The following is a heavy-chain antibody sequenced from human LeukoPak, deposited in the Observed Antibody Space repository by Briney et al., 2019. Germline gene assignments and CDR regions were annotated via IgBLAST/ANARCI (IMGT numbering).Heavy chain of an antibody. J-gene: IGHJ6*02. Sequence: PGGSLRLSCAASGFTFSDYYMSWIRQAPGKGLEWVSYISSSGTTIYYADSVKGRLTISRDNAKNSLYLQMNSLRAEDTAVYYCARDYTDSERYYYYGMDVWGQGTTVTVSS. CDR3: ARDYTDSERYYYYGMDV. CDR1: GFTFSDYY. D-gene: IGHD3-16*01. CDR2: ISSSGTTI. V-gene: IGHV3-11*04.